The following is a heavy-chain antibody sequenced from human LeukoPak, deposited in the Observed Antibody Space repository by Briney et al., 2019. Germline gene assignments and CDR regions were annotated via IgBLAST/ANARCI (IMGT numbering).Heavy chain of an antibody. J-gene: IGHJ3*02. Sequence: SETLSLTCAVYGGSFSDYWWTWIRQSPGKGLEWIGEVNHSGRTNYNPSLKSRVTISLDTSGNQFSLKLSSVTAADTAVYYCASGYCGGACQLGGVDMWGQGTMVTVSS. CDR2: VNHSGRT. V-gene: IGHV4-34*01. D-gene: IGHD2-21*02. CDR3: ASGYCGGACQLGGVDM. CDR1: GGSFSDYW.